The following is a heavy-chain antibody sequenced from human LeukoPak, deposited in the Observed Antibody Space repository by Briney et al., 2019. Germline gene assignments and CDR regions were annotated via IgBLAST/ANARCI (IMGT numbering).Heavy chain of an antibody. CDR1: GGTFSSYA. J-gene: IGHJ4*02. V-gene: IGHV1-2*04. Sequence: GASVKVSCKASGGTFSSYAISWVRQAPGQGLEWMGWINPNSGGTNYAQKFQGWVTMTRDTSISTAYMELSRLRSDDTAVYYCARGDWGSDYFDYWGQGTLVTVSS. CDR2: INPNSGGT. D-gene: IGHD7-27*01. CDR3: ARGDWGSDYFDY.